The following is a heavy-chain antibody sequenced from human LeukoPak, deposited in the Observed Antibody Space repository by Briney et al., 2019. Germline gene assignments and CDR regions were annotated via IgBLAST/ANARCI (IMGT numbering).Heavy chain of an antibody. Sequence: SETLSLTCTVSGGSVSGYYWSWIRQPPGKGLEWIGYIYNTVSTNSNPSLKSRVTISEDTSKNQFSLKLTSVTAADTAVYYCARLWYGESSFDYWGQGSLVTVSS. CDR3: ARLWYGESSFDY. V-gene: IGHV4-59*02. J-gene: IGHJ4*02. D-gene: IGHD3-10*01. CDR1: GGSVSGYY. CDR2: IYNTVST.